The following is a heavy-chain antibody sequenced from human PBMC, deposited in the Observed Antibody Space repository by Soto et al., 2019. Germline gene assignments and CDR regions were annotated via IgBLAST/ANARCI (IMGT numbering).Heavy chain of an antibody. J-gene: IGHJ4*02. CDR1: GFTVSSNY. CDR3: ARAGRLDLFDY. CDR2: IYSGSST. Sequence: HPGGSLRLSCAASGFTVSSNYMSWVRQAPGKGLEWVSVIYSGSSTYYADSVKGRFTISRDNSKNTLYLQMNSLRAEDTAVYYCARAGRLDLFDYWGQGTLVTVSS. V-gene: IGHV3-53*01. D-gene: IGHD1-1*01.